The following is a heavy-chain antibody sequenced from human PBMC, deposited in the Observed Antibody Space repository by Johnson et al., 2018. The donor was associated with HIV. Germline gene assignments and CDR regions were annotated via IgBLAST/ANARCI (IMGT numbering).Heavy chain of an antibody. J-gene: IGHJ3*02. CDR2: IGTTGDT. D-gene: IGHD7-27*01. Sequence: VQLVESGGGLVKPGRSLRLSCAASGFTLSSYDMHWVRQVTGKGLEWVSSIGTTGDTYYPGSVKGRFTISRENAKNSLYLQLNSLRAGDTAVYYCVRDAGPEGFHPWGAFDIWGQGTMVTVSS. CDR1: GFTLSSYD. CDR3: VRDAGPEGFHPWGAFDI. V-gene: IGHV3-13*01.